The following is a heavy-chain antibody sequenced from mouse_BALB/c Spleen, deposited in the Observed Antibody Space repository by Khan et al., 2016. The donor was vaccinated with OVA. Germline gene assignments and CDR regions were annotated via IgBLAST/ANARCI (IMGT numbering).Heavy chain of an antibody. D-gene: IGHD2-3*01. J-gene: IGHJ1*01. CDR3: AHPCYDPRYFEV. V-gene: IGHV14-3*02. CDR2: IAPANGNV. Sequence: VQLQQPGAELVKPGASVKLSCIASGFNIRDNYIHWVKQRPEQGLEWIGRIAPANGNVKSDPKFQVKATITAAKSSYTAYLQVSSLTSEDSAVYYGAHPCYDPRYFEVWGAGTTVTVSS. CDR1: GFNIRDNY.